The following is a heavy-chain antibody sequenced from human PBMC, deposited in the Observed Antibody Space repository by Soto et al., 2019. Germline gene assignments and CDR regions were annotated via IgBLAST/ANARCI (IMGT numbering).Heavy chain of an antibody. CDR3: AKDASRAYYHDH. J-gene: IGHJ4*02. Sequence: TRSRTCTVSGGSFRSSSSYWSWIRQHPGRVLELIGNIYYTGSTNYNPSLTRRLAISVDTSKNQFSLKVTSVTAADTAVYYGAKDASRAYYHDHWGQGTLVTVSS. CDR1: GGSFRSSSSY. V-gene: IGHV4-31*03. D-gene: IGHD3-22*01. CDR2: IYYTGST.